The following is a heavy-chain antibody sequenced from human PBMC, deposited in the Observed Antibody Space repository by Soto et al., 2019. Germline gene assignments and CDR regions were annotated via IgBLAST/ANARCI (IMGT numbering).Heavy chain of an antibody. J-gene: IGHJ6*04. V-gene: IGHV5-10-1*01. Sequence: GESLKISCKGSGYSFTKYWISWVRQMPGKGLEWMGRIDPSDSYINYSPSFQGHVTISADKSINTAYLQWSSLRASDTAIYYCARHYICRGGDCYYYGMDVWGKGTTVTVS. CDR1: GYSFTKYW. CDR2: IDPSDSYI. CDR3: ARHYICRGGDCYYYGMDV. D-gene: IGHD3-16*01.